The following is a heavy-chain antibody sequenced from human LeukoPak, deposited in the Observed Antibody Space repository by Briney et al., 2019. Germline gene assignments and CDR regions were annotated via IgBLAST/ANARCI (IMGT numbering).Heavy chain of an antibody. V-gene: IGHV1-69*04. J-gene: IGHJ4*02. D-gene: IGHD3-9*01. CDR1: GGTFSSYA. Sequence: ASVKVSCKASGGTFSSYAISWVRQAPGQGLEWMGRIIPILGIANYAQKFQGRVTITADKSTSTAYMELSSLRSEDTAVYYCARGAGYYKPLVYWGQGTLVTVSS. CDR2: IIPILGIA. CDR3: ARGAGYYKPLVY.